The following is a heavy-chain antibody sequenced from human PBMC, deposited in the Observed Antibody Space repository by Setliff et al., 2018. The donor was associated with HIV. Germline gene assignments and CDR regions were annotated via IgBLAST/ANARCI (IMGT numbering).Heavy chain of an antibody. V-gene: IGHV4-34*01. CDR2: FRLSGGT. CDR3: AGGRADAWEVLDS. CDR1: GGSFSNYF. J-gene: IGHJ4*02. D-gene: IGHD1-26*01. Sequence: PSETLSLTCGVFGGSFSNYFWTWMRQPPGKGLEWIGEFRLSGGTNYNYNPSLETRVTISVDTSKNQFSLKLNSVTAADTAFYYCAGGRADAWEVLDSRGQGTLVTVSS.